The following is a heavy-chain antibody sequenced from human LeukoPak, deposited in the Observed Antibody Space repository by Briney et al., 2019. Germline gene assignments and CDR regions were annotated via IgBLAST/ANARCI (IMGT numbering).Heavy chain of an antibody. V-gene: IGHV3-30-3*01. CDR3: ARPQGGRQLWLHFDY. D-gene: IGHD5-18*01. J-gene: IGHJ4*02. CDR2: ISYGGNNK. CDR1: GFTFSNYA. Sequence: GGSLRLSCAASGFTFSNYAIHWVRQAPGKGLEWVAVISYGGNNKYYADSVKGRFTISRDNSKNTLYLQMNSLRAEDTAVYYCARPQGGRQLWLHFDYWGQGTLVTVSS.